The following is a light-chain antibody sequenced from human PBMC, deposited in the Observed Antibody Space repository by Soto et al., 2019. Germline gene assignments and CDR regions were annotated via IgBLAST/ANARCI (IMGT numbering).Light chain of an antibody. CDR1: QSISSW. CDR3: QQYNSYSLRA. CDR2: DAS. Sequence: DIQMSQCPSTLSASVGDSVTITCRASQSISSWSAWYQQKPGKAPKLLIYDASSLESGVPSRFSGSGSGTEFTLTISSLQPDDFATYYCQQYNSYSLRAFGQGTKVDIK. V-gene: IGKV1-5*01. J-gene: IGKJ1*01.